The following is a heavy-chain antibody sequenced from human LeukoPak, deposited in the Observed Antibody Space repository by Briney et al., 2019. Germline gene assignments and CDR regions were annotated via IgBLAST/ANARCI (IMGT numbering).Heavy chain of an antibody. D-gene: IGHD2-15*01. J-gene: IGHJ6*02. V-gene: IGHV3-48*02. CDR3: ARDDCGGGTCRDNFYFFGMDV. Sequence: GGSLRLSCTASGFTFGRYSMNWVRQAPGKGLEWISYITSGNSAMHYADSVKGRFTISRDNAKNSLYLQMNSLRDEDTAVYYCARDDCGGGTCRDNFYFFGMDVWGQGTTVTVSS. CDR1: GFTFGRYS. CDR2: ITSGNSAM.